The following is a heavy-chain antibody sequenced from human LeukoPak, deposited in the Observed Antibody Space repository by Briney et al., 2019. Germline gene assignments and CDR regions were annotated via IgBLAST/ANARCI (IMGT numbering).Heavy chain of an antibody. Sequence: GGSLRLSCAASGFTVSSNYMSWVRQAPGKGLEWVSVIYSGGSTYYADSVKGRFTISRDNSKNTLYLQMNSLRAEDTAVYYCARDTVHSSRYPISFDYWGQGTLVTVSS. V-gene: IGHV3-53*01. CDR3: ARDTVHSSRYPISFDY. D-gene: IGHD6-13*01. J-gene: IGHJ4*02. CDR1: GFTVSSNY. CDR2: IYSGGST.